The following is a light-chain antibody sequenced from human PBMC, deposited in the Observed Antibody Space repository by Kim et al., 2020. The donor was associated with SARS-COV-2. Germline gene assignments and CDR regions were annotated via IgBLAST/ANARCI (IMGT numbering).Light chain of an antibody. CDR3: HQYDNNPHSLT. V-gene: IGKV1-33*01. CDR2: NAS. CDR1: QDISNY. Sequence: DIQMTQSPSSLSASAGDRVTITCPASQDISNYLNWYQQKAGKAPKLLIYNASNLETGVPTRFSGSGSGTEFTFTISSLQPEDIATYYCHQYDNNPHSLTFGGGTKVDIK. J-gene: IGKJ4*01.